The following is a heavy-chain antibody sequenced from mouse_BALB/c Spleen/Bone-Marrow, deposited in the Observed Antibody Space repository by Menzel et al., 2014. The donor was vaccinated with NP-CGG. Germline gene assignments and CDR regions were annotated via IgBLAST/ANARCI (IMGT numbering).Heavy chain of an antibody. CDR2: IFPGDGST. CDR3: ARRVYYDYDGGAWFAY. D-gene: IGHD2-4*01. Sequence: VMLVESGAELGLRGGSVKLSCKASCYTFTSYDINWVRQRPEQGLEWIGWIFPGDGSTKYNEKFKGKATLTTDKSSSTAYMQLSRLTSEDSAVYFCARRVYYDYDGGAWFAYWGQGTLVTVSA. V-gene: IGHV1-85*01. J-gene: IGHJ3*01. CDR1: CYTFTSYD.